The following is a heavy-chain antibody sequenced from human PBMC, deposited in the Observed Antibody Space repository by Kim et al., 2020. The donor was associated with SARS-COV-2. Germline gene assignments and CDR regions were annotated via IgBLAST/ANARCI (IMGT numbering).Heavy chain of an antibody. Sequence: SETLSLTCTVSGGSISSSSYYWGWIRQPPGKGLEWIGSIYYSGSTYYNPSLKSRVTISVDTSKNQFSLKLSSVTAADTAVYYCASDVSLTVGGLKKYGMDVWGQGTTVTVSS. CDR1: GGSISSSSYY. J-gene: IGHJ6*02. D-gene: IGHD2-15*01. CDR2: IYYSGST. V-gene: IGHV4-39*01. CDR3: ASDVSLTVGGLKKYGMDV.